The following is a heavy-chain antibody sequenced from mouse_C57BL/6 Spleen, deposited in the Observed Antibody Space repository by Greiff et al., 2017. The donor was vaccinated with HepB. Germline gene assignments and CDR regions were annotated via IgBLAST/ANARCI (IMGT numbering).Heavy chain of an antibody. V-gene: IGHV2-6-1*01. J-gene: IGHJ4*01. CDR2: IWSDGST. CDR3: ARHEIYDGYPYAMDY. Sequence: VHLVESGPGLVAPSQSLSITCTVSGFSLTSYGVHWVRQPPGKGLEWLVVIWSDGSTTYNSALKSRLSISKDNSKSQVFLKMNSLQTDDTAMYYCARHEIYDGYPYAMDYWGQGTSVTVSS. CDR1: GFSLTSYG. D-gene: IGHD2-3*01.